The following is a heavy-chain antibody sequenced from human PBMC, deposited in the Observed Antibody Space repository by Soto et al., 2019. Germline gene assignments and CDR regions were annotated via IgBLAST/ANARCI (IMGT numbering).Heavy chain of an antibody. CDR1: GGSISSGGYY. Sequence: SETLSLTCTVSGGSISSGGYYWSWIRQHPGKGLEWIGYIYYSGSTYYNPSLKSRVTISVDTSKNQFSLKLSSVTAADTAVYYCSRDCARDSYGEYYYYGMDVWGQGTTVTVSS. D-gene: IGHD5-18*01. V-gene: IGHV4-31*03. J-gene: IGHJ6*02. CDR2: IYYSGST. CDR3: SRDCARDSYGEYYYYGMDV.